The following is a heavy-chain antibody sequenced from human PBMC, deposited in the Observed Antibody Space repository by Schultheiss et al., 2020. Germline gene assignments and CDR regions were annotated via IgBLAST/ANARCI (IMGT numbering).Heavy chain of an antibody. CDR3: AREANYYDSSGYYYFDLDY. J-gene: IGHJ4*02. CDR1: GFTFSSYA. V-gene: IGHV3-30-3*01. Sequence: WGSLRLSCAASGFTFSSYAMHWVRQAPGKGLEWVAVISYDGSNKYYADSVKGRFTISRDNSKNTLYLQMNSLRAEDTAVYYCAREANYYDSSGYYYFDLDYWGQGTLVTVS. D-gene: IGHD3-22*01. CDR2: ISYDGSNK.